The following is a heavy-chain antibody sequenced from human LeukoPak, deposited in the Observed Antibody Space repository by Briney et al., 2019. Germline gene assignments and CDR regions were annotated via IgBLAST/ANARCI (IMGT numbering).Heavy chain of an antibody. CDR2: ISGSGNGFSI. CDR1: GFVFTIYT. J-gene: IGHJ4*02. Sequence: GGSLRLSCSASGFVFTIYTMYWVRQAPGKGPEYVSTISGSGNGFSIYYANSVKGRFTISRDDSKSILYLQMNGLRSEDTAVYYCVKDFGRIRGTPDSWGQGTLVTVSS. V-gene: IGHV3-64D*06. D-gene: IGHD1-26*01. CDR3: VKDFGRIRGTPDS.